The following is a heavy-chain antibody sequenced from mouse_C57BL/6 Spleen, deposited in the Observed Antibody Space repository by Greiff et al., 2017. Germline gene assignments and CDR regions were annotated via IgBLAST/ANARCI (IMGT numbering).Heavy chain of an antibody. V-gene: IGHV2-9*01. CDR3: VKYGGEYGSSYVGCAMDY. J-gene: IGHJ4*01. D-gene: IGHD1-1*01. CDR2: IWGGGST. Sequence: QVQLQQSGPGLVAPSQSLSITCTVSGFSFTSYGVDWVRQPPGKGLEWLGVIWGGGSTTYNSALMSRLSISKDYSKSQVFLKMNRLQTDETSRYYWVKYGGEYGSSYVGCAMDYRGQGTSVTVSS. CDR1: GFSFTSYG.